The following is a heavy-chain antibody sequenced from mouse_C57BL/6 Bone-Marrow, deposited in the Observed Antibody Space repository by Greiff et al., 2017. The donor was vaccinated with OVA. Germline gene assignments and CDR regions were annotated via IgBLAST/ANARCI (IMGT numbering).Heavy chain of an antibody. D-gene: IGHD1-3*01. CDR2: ISSGGSYT. J-gene: IGHJ4*01. CDR1: GFTFSSYG. Sequence: EVKLQESGGDLVKPGGSLKLSCAASGFTFSSYGMSWVRQTPDKRLEWVATISSGGSYTYYPDSVKGRFTISRDNAKNTPYLQMSSLKSEDTAMYYCAITFYAMDYWGQGTSVTVSS. CDR3: AITFYAMDY. V-gene: IGHV5-6*01.